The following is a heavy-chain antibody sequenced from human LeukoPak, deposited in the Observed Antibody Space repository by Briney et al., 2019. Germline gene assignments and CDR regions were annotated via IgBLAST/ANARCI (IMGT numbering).Heavy chain of an antibody. Sequence: SETLSLTCTVSGGSVSSSSYYWCWIRQPPGKGLEWIGSIYYSGSTYYNPSLKSRVTISVDTSKNQFSLKLSSVTAADTAVYYCARRYCGGDCTFDWFDPWGQGTLVTASS. CDR2: IYYSGST. CDR1: GGSVSSSSYY. J-gene: IGHJ5*02. V-gene: IGHV4-39*01. CDR3: ARRYCGGDCTFDWFDP. D-gene: IGHD2-21*02.